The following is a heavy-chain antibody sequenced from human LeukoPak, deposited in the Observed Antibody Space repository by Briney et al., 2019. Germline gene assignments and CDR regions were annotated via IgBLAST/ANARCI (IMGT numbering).Heavy chain of an antibody. CDR3: ASESAGFGLIVVVPAAIDY. CDR1: GFTFSSYA. CDR2: ISYDGSNK. Sequence: PGGSLRLSCAASGFTFSSYAMHWVRQAPGKGLEWVAVISYDGSNKYYADSVKRRFTISTENSKNTLYLKMNSLRAEVTAVSYCASESAGFGLIVVVPAAIDYWGQGTLVTVSS. V-gene: IGHV3-30*01. D-gene: IGHD2-2*02. J-gene: IGHJ4*02.